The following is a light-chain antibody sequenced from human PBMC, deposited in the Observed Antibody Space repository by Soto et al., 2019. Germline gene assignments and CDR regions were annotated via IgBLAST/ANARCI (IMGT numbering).Light chain of an antibody. CDR2: DVS. Sequence: QSVLTQPRSVSGSPGQSVTISCTGTSSDVGGYNYVSWYQHHPGRAPKLMIYDVSKRPSGVPDRFSGSKSGNTASLTISGLQAEDEADYYCCSYAGSYLPNVFGPGTKVTVL. CDR1: SSDVGGYNY. J-gene: IGLJ1*01. CDR3: CSYAGSYLPNV. V-gene: IGLV2-11*01.